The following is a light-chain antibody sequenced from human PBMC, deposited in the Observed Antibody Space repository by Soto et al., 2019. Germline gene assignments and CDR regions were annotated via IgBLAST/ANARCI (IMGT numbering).Light chain of an antibody. CDR2: EVT. CDR1: FSDVGGYDY. Sequence: QSALTQPPSVSGSPGQSITISCTGTFSDVGGYDYVSWYQQRPGEAPKLMIYEVTNRPSGVSNRFSGSKSGNTASLSISGLQAEDEADYYCSSLTSTSTVIFGGGTKVTVL. J-gene: IGLJ2*01. CDR3: SSLTSTSTVI. V-gene: IGLV2-14*01.